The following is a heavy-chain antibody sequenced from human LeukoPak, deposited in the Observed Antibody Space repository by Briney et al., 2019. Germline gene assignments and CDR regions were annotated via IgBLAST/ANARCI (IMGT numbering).Heavy chain of an antibody. V-gene: IGHV3-21*01. D-gene: IGHD1-7*01. CDR1: GFTFSSYS. CDR2: ISSSSSYI. J-gene: IGHJ4*02. CDR3: ARAHNWKYGSFDF. Sequence: TGGSLRLSCAASGFTFSSYSMNWVRQAPGKGLELVSCISSSSSYIYYADSVKGRCTISRDNAKNSLYLQMNSLRAEDTAVYYCARAHNWKYGSFDFWGQGTLVTVSS.